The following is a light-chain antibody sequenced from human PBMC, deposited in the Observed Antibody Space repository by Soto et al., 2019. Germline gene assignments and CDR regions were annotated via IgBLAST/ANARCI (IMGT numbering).Light chain of an antibody. J-gene: IGKJ4*01. CDR2: DAS. V-gene: IGKV3-11*01. Sequence: EIVLTQSPATLSLSPGERATLSCRASQSVSSYLAWYRQKPGQAPRLLFYDASNRATGIPARFSGSGSGTDFPLTISSLEPEDFAVYYCQQRSNWPLTFGGGTKVEIK. CDR1: QSVSSY. CDR3: QQRSNWPLT.